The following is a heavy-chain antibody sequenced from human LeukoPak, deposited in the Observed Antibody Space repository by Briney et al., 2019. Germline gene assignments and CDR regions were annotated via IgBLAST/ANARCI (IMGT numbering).Heavy chain of an antibody. Sequence: PGRSLRRSCAASGFTFSSYAMHWVRQAPGKGLDWVAVISYDGSIKYYADSVKGRFTISRDNSKSTLSLQMNSLRAEDTAIYYCARDLSNVPGQYWGQGTLVTVSS. V-gene: IGHV3-30-3*01. CDR2: ISYDGSIK. CDR1: GFTFSSYA. CDR3: ARDLSNVPGQY. J-gene: IGHJ4*02. D-gene: IGHD3-10*02.